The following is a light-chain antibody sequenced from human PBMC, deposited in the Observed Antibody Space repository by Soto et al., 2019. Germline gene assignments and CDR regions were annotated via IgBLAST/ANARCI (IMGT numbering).Light chain of an antibody. CDR3: QQRSNWPPT. V-gene: IGKV3-11*01. CDR2: DAS. J-gene: IGKJ4*01. Sequence: EIVMTQSPATLSVSPGETATLSCRASQSVSSYLAWCQQKPGQAPRLLIYDASNRATGIPARFSGSGSGTDFTLTISSLEPEDFAVYYCQQRSNWPPTFGGGTKVDIK. CDR1: QSVSSY.